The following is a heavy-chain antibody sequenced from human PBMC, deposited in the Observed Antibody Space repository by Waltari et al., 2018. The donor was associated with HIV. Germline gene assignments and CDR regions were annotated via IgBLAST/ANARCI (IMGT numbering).Heavy chain of an antibody. CDR1: GGSIRSSSHY. V-gene: IGHV4-39*01. D-gene: IGHD2-8*02. CDR2: LYYTGTT. CDR3: ARLSETGGITFGSAFDI. J-gene: IGHJ3*02. Sequence: QLHLQESGPGLVKPPETLSLTCTVSGGSIRSSSHYWGWFRQAPGKGLEWIGSLYYTGTTHYNPSLKIRVSMSVDTSNNHFSLNLDSVTAADTALYYCARLSETGGITFGSAFDIWGQGTMVTASS.